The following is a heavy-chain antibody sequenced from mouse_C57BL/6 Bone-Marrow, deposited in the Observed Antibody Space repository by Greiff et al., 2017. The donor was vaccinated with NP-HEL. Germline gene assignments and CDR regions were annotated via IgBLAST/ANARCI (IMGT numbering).Heavy chain of an antibody. CDR2: IWSGGST. Sequence: VKLMESGPGLVQPSQSLSITCTVSGFSLTSYGVHWVRQSPGKGLEWLGVIWSGGSTDYNAAFISRLSISKDNSKSQVFFKMNSLQADDTAIYYCARKGYSNYVDFGYFDYWGQGTTLTVSS. V-gene: IGHV2-2*01. J-gene: IGHJ2*01. D-gene: IGHD2-5*01. CDR3: ARKGYSNYVDFGYFDY. CDR1: GFSLTSYG.